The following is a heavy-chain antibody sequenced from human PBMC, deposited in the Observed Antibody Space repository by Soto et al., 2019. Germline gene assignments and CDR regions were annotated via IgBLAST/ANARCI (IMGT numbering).Heavy chain of an antibody. CDR2: IYYSGTT. V-gene: IGHV4-59*08. CDR1: GGSISAGSINSNY. Sequence: SETLSLTCTVSGGSISAGSINSNYWSWFRQSPGKGLEWIGYIYYSGTTNYSPSLKSRLTVSVDTSKNQFSLKVSSVTAADTAVYYCARLQGYCITTGCYGHYAMDVWGQGTTVTVSS. J-gene: IGHJ6*02. CDR3: ARLQGYCITTGCYGHYAMDV. D-gene: IGHD2-2*01.